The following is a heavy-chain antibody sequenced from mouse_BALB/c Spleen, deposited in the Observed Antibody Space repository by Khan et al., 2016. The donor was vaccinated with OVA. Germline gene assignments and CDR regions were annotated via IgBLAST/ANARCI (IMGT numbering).Heavy chain of an antibody. CDR1: GFTFSTYG. CDR3: ARLAYYYDSGGFAY. Sequence: EVELVESGGDLVKPGGSLKLSCAASGFTFSTYGMSWVRQTPDKKLEWVATISTGGSYTYYPDSVKGRFTISRDNAKNTLYLQMSSLTSEDTAVFYCARLAYYYDSGGFAYWGQGTLVTVSA. D-gene: IGHD1-1*01. V-gene: IGHV5-6*01. CDR2: ISTGGSYT. J-gene: IGHJ3*01.